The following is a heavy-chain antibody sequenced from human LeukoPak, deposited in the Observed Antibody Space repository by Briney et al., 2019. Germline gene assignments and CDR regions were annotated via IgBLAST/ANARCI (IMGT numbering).Heavy chain of an antibody. Sequence: SETLSLTCTVSGGSISSYYWSWIRQPPGKGLEWIGYIYYSGSTNYNPSLKSRVTISVDTSKNQFSLKLSSVTAADTAVYYCARGAYDFWSGYYEKVFDYWGQGTLVTVSS. D-gene: IGHD3-3*01. CDR2: IYYSGST. CDR1: GGSISSYY. J-gene: IGHJ4*02. V-gene: IGHV4-59*01. CDR3: ARGAYDFWSGYYEKVFDY.